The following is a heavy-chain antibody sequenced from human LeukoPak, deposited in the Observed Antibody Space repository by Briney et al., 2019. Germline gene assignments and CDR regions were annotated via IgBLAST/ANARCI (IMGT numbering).Heavy chain of an antibody. CDR1: SGSISTSNYY. D-gene: IGHD1-7*01. V-gene: IGHV4-39*07. J-gene: IGHJ3*02. Sequence: KASETLSLTCTVSSGSISTSNYYWGWVRQPPGKALEWIGNIFYSGSTYYSPSLKSRVTISLDTSRNQFSLKLNSVTAADTAVYYCARRRMNWNYVSPDDAFDIWGQGTMVTVSS. CDR3: ARRRMNWNYVSPDDAFDI. CDR2: IFYSGST.